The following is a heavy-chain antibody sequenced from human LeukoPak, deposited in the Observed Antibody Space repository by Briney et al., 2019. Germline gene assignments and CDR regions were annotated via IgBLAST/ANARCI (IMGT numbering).Heavy chain of an antibody. J-gene: IGHJ4*02. Sequence: PGGSLGLSCVASGISFSSYWMAWVRQAPGKGLGWVANIKYDGTHKFYADSVKGRFTISRDNAKNSLFLEMNSLRADDTAVYFCASSHDSSGNDWGQGTLVTVSS. CDR3: ASSHDSSGND. CDR2: IKYDGTHK. V-gene: IGHV3-7*01. D-gene: IGHD3-22*01. CDR1: GISFSSYW.